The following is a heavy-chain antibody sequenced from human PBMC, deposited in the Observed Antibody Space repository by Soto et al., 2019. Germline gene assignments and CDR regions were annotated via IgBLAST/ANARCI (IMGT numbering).Heavy chain of an antibody. D-gene: IGHD3-9*01. Sequence: QVQLQESGPGLVKPSQTLSLTCTVSGGSISSGGYYWSWIRQHPGKGLEWIGYIYYSGSTYYNPSLKSRVTISVDTSKNQCSLKLSSVTAADTAVYYCARDYPTHRYDAYYGMDVWGQGTTVTVSS. CDR1: GGSISSGGYY. V-gene: IGHV4-31*03. CDR2: IYYSGST. CDR3: ARDYPTHRYDAYYGMDV. J-gene: IGHJ6*02.